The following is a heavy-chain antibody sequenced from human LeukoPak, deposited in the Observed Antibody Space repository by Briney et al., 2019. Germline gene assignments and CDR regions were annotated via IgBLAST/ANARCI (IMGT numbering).Heavy chain of an antibody. CDR3: ARHPELYFFDY. CDR1: GASISSYY. CDR2: ST. J-gene: IGHJ4*02. Sequence: SETLSLTCTVSGASISSYYWSWIRQPPGKGLVWIGHSTNYNPSLKSRVTISADTSKNQFSLTLSSVTAADTAVYYCARHPELYFFDYWGQGTLVTVSS. V-gene: IGHV4-59*08. D-gene: IGHD3-10*01.